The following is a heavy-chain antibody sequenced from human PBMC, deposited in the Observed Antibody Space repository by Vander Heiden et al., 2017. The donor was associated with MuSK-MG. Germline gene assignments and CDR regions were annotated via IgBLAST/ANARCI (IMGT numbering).Heavy chain of an antibody. CDR1: GGSFSGYY. J-gene: IGHJ5*02. V-gene: IGHV4-34*01. Sequence: QVQLQQWGAGLLKPSETLSLTCAVYGGSFSGYYWSWIRQPPGKGLEWIGEINHSGSTNYNPSLKSRVTISVDTSKNQFSLKLSSVTAADTAVYYCARGHIVVVPAAMLGWFDPWGQGTLVTVSS. CDR3: ARGHIVVVPAAMLGWFDP. CDR2: INHSGST. D-gene: IGHD2-2*01.